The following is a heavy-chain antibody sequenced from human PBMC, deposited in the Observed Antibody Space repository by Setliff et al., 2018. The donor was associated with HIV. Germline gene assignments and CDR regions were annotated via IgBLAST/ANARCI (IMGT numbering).Heavy chain of an antibody. D-gene: IGHD6-13*01. Sequence: SETLSLTCTVSGGSISGYHWNWLRQTPGKGLEWIGYIYTSRGTNYNHSLRTRVTISVDTSNQFSLKLSSVTAADAAVYYCARSPSYRSSWEYYFDYWGQGILVTVSS. CDR3: ARSPSYRSSWEYYFDY. J-gene: IGHJ4*02. CDR1: GGSISGYH. V-gene: IGHV4-4*09. CDR2: IYTSRGT.